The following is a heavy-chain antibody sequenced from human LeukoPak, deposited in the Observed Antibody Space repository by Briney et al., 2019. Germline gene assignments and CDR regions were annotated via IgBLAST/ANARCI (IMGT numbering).Heavy chain of an antibody. V-gene: IGHV4-39*07. CDR3: ARDTNYYFDY. D-gene: IGHD1-1*01. CDR2: IYYSGST. J-gene: IGHJ4*02. CDR1: GGSISSSSYY. Sequence: SETLSLTCTVSGGSISSSSYYWGWIRQPPGKGLEWIGSIYYSGSTYYNLSLKSRVTISVDTSKNQFSLKLSSVTAADTAVYYCARDTNYYFDYWGQGTLVTVSS.